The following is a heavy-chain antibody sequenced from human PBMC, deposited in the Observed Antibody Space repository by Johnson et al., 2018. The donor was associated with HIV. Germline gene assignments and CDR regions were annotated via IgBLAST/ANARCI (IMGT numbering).Heavy chain of an antibody. CDR1: GFTVSSNY. CDR3: ARDLWFNRSVQGRVIISGVFDM. V-gene: IGHV3-66*01. Sequence: EMQLVESGGGLVQPGGSLRLSCAASGFTVSSNYMSWVRQAPGKGLEWVEVIYSGGSTYYADAVKGRDTISRDNSKNTLNLQMNSLRTDYRAVYSCARDLWFNRSVQGRVIISGVFDMWGQGTVVHVSS. J-gene: IGHJ3*02. D-gene: IGHD3-10*01. CDR2: IYSGGST.